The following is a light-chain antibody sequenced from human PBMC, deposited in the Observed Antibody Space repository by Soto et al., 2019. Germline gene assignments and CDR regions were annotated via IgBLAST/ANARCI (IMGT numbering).Light chain of an antibody. Sequence: EIVLTQSPGTRSFSPGERTTLSCRASQTVSSSYLAWYQQKPGQAPRLLIYGASSRATGIPDRFSASGSGTDFTLTISRLEPEDFAVYYCQQYGSSPWTFGQGTKVEIK. CDR1: QTVSSSY. J-gene: IGKJ1*01. CDR2: GAS. V-gene: IGKV3-20*01. CDR3: QQYGSSPWT.